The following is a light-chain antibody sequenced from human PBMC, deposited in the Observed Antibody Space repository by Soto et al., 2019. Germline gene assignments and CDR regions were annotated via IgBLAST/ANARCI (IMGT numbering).Light chain of an antibody. CDR1: KLGDKY. V-gene: IGLV3-1*01. CDR3: QSWYSGTPEV. J-gene: IGLJ1*01. Sequence: SYELTQPPSVSVSPGQTASITCSGDKLGDKYACWYQQKPGQSPVLVIYQDSKRPSGNPERFSGSNSGNTATLTISGTQAINEGDYYWQSWYSGTPEVFGTGTKVTVL. CDR2: QDS.